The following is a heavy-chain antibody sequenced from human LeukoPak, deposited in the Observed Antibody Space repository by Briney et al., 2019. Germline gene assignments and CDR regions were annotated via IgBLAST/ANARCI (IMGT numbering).Heavy chain of an antibody. CDR3: ARGGAVAGLY. J-gene: IGHJ4*02. D-gene: IGHD6-19*01. CDR2: ISSSGNTV. V-gene: IGHV3-48*03. CDR1: GFTFSSYE. Sequence: GGFLRLSCAVSGFTFSSYEMNWVRQAPGKGLEWVSYISSSGNTVYYPDSVKGRFTISRDNAKNSLYLQMNSLRGEDTAVYYCARGGAVAGLYWGQGTLVTVSS.